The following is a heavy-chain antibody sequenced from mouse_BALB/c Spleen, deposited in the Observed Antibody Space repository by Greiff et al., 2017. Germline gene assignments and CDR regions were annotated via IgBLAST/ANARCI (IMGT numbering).Heavy chain of an antibody. CDR2: INPYNDGT. D-gene: IGHD1-1*01. J-gene: IGHJ4*01. CDR1: GYTFTSYV. V-gene: IGHV1-14*01. CDR3: ARGDLLLRFYAMDY. Sequence: EVQLHQSGPELVKPGASVKMSCKASGYTFTSYVMHWVKQKPGQGLEWIGYINPYNDGTKYNEKFKGKATLTSDKSSSTAYMELSSLTSEDSAVYYCARGDLLLRFYAMDYWGQGTSVTVSA.